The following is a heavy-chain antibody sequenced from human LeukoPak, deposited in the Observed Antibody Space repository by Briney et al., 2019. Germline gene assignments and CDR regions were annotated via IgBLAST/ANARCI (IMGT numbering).Heavy chain of an antibody. J-gene: IGHJ4*02. V-gene: IGHV5-10-1*01. CDR1: GYSFTSYW. CDR3: AGGLGYCSSTSCRMFDY. D-gene: IGHD2-2*01. CDR2: IDPSDSYT. Sequence: GESLKISCKGSGYSFTSYWISWVRQMPGKGLEWMGRIDPSDSYTNYSPSFQGHVTISADKSISTAYLQWSSLKASDTAMYYCAGGLGYCSSTSCRMFDYWGQGTLVTVS.